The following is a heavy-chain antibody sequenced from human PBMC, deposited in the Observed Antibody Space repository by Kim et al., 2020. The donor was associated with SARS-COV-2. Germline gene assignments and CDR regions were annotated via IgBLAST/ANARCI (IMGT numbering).Heavy chain of an antibody. CDR1: VGSIRTADFH. Sequence: SETLSLTCSVSVGSIRTADFHWGWLRQPPGMGLDWIVSVSQTGTTNYNPYSQIRITISIYTTQDHFSLSFTSVTASDTDDYSCARRGVDNWYNLDVWG. D-gene: IGHD1-20*01. CDR2: VSQTGTT. J-gene: IGHJ6*02. CDR3: ARRGVDNWYNLDV. V-gene: IGHV4-39*07.